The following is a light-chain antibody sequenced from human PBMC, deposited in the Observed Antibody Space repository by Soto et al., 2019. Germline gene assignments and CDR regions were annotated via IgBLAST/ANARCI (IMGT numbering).Light chain of an antibody. Sequence: QSALTQPPSASGSPGQPVTISCTGSSSNIGAGYDVHWYQQLPGTAPKLLIYGNSNRPSGVPDRFSGSKSGTSASLAITGLQAEDEADYYCQSYDSSLSGYVFGTGTKVTVL. J-gene: IGLJ1*01. CDR1: SSNIGAGYD. CDR3: QSYDSSLSGYV. CDR2: GNS. V-gene: IGLV1-40*01.